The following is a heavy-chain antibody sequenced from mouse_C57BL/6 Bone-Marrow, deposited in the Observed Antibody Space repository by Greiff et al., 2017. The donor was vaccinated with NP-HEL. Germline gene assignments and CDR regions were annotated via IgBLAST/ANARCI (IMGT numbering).Heavy chain of an antibody. CDR1: GFSLTSYG. D-gene: IGHD2-5*01. CDR2: IWSDGST. Sequence: QVQLKESGPGLVAPSQSLSITCTVSGFSLTSYGVHWVRQPPGKGLEWLVVIWSDGSTTYNSAPKSRLSISKDNTKSQVFLKMNSLQTDDTAMYYCARQYYSNYSWFAYWGQGTLVTVSA. V-gene: IGHV2-6-1*01. CDR3: ARQYYSNYSWFAY. J-gene: IGHJ3*01.